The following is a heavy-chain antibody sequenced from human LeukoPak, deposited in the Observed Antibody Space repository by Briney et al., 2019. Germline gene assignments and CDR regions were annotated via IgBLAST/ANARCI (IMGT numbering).Heavy chain of an antibody. CDR3: ARGWTIFGVVIQNWFDP. V-gene: IGHV4-59*08. CDR2: IYNSGST. CDR1: GGSISNYY. Sequence: SETLSLTCTVSGGSISNYYWNWIRQSPGRELEWIGYIYNSGSTNYNPSLKSRVTISVDTSKNQFSLKLKSVTAADTAVYYCARGWTIFGVVIQNWFDPWGQGTLVTVSS. D-gene: IGHD3-3*01. J-gene: IGHJ5*02.